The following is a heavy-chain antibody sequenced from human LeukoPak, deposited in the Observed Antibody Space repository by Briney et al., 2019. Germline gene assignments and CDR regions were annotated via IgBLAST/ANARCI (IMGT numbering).Heavy chain of an antibody. J-gene: IGHJ4*02. V-gene: IGHV4-59*01. Sequence: SETLSLTCTVSGGSISSYYWSWIRQPPGKGLEWIGYIYYSGSTNYNPSLKSRVTISVDTSKNQFSLKLSSVTAADTAVYYCATGEYDFWSGYYNYWGQGTLVTVSS. CDR1: GGSISSYY. CDR3: ATGEYDFWSGYYNY. CDR2: IYYSGST. D-gene: IGHD3-3*01.